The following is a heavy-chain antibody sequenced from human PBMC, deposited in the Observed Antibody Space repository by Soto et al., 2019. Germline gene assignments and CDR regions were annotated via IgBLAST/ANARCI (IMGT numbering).Heavy chain of an antibody. CDR2: IYYTGST. D-gene: IGHD4-17*01. V-gene: IGHV4-31*03. Sequence: QVQLQESGPGLVKPSQTLSLTCTVSGGSITSGPYYWSWIRQHPGKGLEWIGYIYYTGSTYSNPSLESRITMSVDTSKHQFSLKLRSVTAADTAVYYWARLFGDYVGWFDPWGQGTLVTVSS. CDR1: GGSITSGPYY. J-gene: IGHJ5*02. CDR3: ARLFGDYVGWFDP.